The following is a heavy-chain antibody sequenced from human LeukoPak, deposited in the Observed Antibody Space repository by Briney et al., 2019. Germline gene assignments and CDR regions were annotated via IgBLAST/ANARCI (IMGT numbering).Heavy chain of an antibody. D-gene: IGHD5-12*01. CDR2: IKSDGSST. J-gene: IGHJ4*02. CDR3: ARDRGYTQDY. Sequence: GGSLRLSCAASGFTFSTYWMHWVRQAPGKGLVWVSHIKSDGSSTSYADSVKGRFTISRDNAKNTLYLQMNSLRAEDTAVYLCARDRGYTQDYWGQGTLVTVSS. V-gene: IGHV3-74*01. CDR1: GFTFSTYW.